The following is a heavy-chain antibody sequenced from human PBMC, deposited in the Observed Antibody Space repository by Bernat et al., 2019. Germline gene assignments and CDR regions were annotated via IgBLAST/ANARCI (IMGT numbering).Heavy chain of an antibody. Sequence: QVQLVQSGAEVKKPESSVKVSCKASGGTFSSYAISWVRQAPGQGLEWMGRIIPILGIANYAQKFQGRVTITADKSTSTAYMELSSLRSEDTAVYYCARSVRGYSGYDPYYYYYYGMDVWGQGTTVTVSS. D-gene: IGHD5-12*01. V-gene: IGHV1-69*04. CDR2: IIPILGIA. J-gene: IGHJ6*02. CDR1: GGTFSSYA. CDR3: ARSVRGYSGYDPYYYYYYGMDV.